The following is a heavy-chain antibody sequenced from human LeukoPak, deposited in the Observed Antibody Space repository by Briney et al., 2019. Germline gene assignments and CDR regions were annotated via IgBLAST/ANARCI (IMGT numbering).Heavy chain of an antibody. J-gene: IGHJ4*02. D-gene: IGHD3-9*01. CDR3: ARDGYFDYFDY. CDR1: GFTFSTYW. Sequence: GGSLRLSCAASGFTFSTYWMNWFRQTPGKGLEWVAKIKADGGEKDHVASVKGRFTISRDNAKNTLYLQMNSLRAEDTAVYYRARDGYFDYFDYWGQGTLVTVSS. CDR2: IKADGGEK. V-gene: IGHV3-7*01.